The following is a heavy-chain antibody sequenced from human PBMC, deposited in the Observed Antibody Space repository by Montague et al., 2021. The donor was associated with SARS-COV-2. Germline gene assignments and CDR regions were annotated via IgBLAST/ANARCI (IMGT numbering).Heavy chain of an antibody. CDR1: GGSIGAYY. J-gene: IGHJ3*02. Sequence: SETLSLTCTASGGSIGAYYWSWIRQPPGKGMEWIGYIDNSGSTNHNPSLESRVTMSVDTSKNQFSLKLNSVNAADTAVYYCARHGGNDAFDIWGRGTMVTVAS. CDR2: IDNSGST. V-gene: IGHV4-59*01. D-gene: IGHD4-23*01. CDR3: ARHGGNDAFDI.